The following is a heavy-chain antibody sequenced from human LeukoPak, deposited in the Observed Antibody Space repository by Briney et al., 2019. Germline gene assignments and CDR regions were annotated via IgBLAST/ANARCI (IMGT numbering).Heavy chain of an antibody. CDR2: ISAFNGET. CDR3: ARDPSNTSGRYTYFDY. CDR1: GYTFTSHG. Sequence: ASVKVSCKTYGYTFTSHGISWVRQAPGQGLEWMGWISAFNGETHYAQNLQGRVTMTTDTSTSTAYMELRSLRSDDTAVYYCARDPSNTSGRYTYFDYWGQGTPVTVSS. V-gene: IGHV1-18*01. D-gene: IGHD3-16*02. J-gene: IGHJ4*02.